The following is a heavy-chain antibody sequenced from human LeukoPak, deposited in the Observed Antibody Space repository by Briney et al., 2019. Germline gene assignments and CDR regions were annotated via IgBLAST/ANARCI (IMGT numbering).Heavy chain of an antibody. CDR1: GYTFTSYY. D-gene: IGHD6-6*01. CDR2: INPSGGST. CDR3: ARVAPIEYSSSRVLDY. V-gene: IGHV1-46*01. J-gene: IGHJ4*02. Sequence: ASVKVSCKASGYTFTSYYMHWVRQAPGQGLEWMGIINPSGGSTSYAQKFQGRVTITRDTSTSTVYMELSSLRSEDTAVYYCARVAPIEYSSSRVLDYWGQGTLVTVSS.